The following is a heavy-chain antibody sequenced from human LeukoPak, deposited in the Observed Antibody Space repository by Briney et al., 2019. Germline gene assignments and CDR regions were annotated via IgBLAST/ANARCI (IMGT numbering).Heavy chain of an antibody. D-gene: IGHD3-22*01. Sequence: PSETLSLTCAVSGGSISSSNWWSWVRQPPGKGLEWIGEIYHSGSTNYNPSLKSRVTISVDKSKNQFSLKLSSVTAADTAVYYCARNIGYYYDSSGGGWGQGTLVTVSS. J-gene: IGHJ4*02. CDR3: ARNIGYYYDSSGGG. CDR2: IYHSGST. V-gene: IGHV4-4*02. CDR1: GGSISSSNW.